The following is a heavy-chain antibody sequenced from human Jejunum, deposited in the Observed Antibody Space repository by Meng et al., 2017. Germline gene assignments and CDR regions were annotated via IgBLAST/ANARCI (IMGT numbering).Heavy chain of an antibody. CDR3: AREAGSLRAFDL. J-gene: IGHJ3*01. V-gene: IGHV3-48*03. Sequence: GESLKISCEVSGFIFSSFEMNWVRQAPGKGLEWLSYISNGGGRTIYYADSVKGRFTISRDNAKNSLYLEMSSLRDEDTGLYYCAREAGSLRAFDLWGQGTMVTVSS. CDR2: ISNGGGRTI. CDR1: GFIFSSFE. D-gene: IGHD3-10*01.